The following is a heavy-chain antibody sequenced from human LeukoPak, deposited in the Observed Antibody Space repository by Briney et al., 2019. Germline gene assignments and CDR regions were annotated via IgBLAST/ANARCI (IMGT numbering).Heavy chain of an antibody. V-gene: IGHV4-39*07. CDR3: AGDPGSGWYGAAGGIDY. CDR2: IYYSGST. D-gene: IGHD6-19*01. Sequence: SETLSLTCTVSGGSISSSSYYWGWIRQPPGKGLEWIGSIYYSGSTYYNPSLKSRVTISVDTSKNQFSLKLSSVTAADTAVYYCAGDPGSGWYGAAGGIDYWGQGTLVTASS. CDR1: GGSISSSSYY. J-gene: IGHJ4*02.